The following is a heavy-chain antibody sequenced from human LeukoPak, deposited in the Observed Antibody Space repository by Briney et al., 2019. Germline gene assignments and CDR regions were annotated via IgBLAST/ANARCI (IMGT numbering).Heavy chain of an antibody. CDR3: ARVDYYGSGSYSWFDP. Sequence: SETLSLTCAVYGGSFSGYYWSWIRQPPGKGLEWIGEINHSGSTNYNPSLKSRVTISVDTSKNQFSLKLSSVTAADTAVYYCARVDYYGSGSYSWFDPWGLGTLVAVSS. J-gene: IGHJ5*02. CDR2: INHSGST. CDR1: GGSFSGYY. D-gene: IGHD3-10*01. V-gene: IGHV4-34*01.